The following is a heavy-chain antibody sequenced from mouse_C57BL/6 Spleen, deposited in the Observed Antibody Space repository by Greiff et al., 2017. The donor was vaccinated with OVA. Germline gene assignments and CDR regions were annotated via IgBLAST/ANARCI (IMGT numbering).Heavy chain of an antibody. J-gene: IGHJ4*01. Sequence: QVQLKQPGAELVRPGTSVKLSCKASGYTFTSYWMHWVKQRPGQGLEWIGVIDPSDSYTNYNQKFKGKATLTVDTSSSTAYMQLSSLTSEDSAVYYCARSVYDYDYYYAMDYWGQGTSVTVSS. CDR3: ARSVYDYDYYYAMDY. CDR1: GYTFTSYW. CDR2: IDPSDSYT. V-gene: IGHV1-59*01. D-gene: IGHD2-4*01.